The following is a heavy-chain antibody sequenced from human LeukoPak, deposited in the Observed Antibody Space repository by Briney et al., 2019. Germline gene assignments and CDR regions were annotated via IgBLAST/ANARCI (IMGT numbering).Heavy chain of an antibody. Sequence: SETLSLTCTVSGVSISSSSYYWGWIRQPPGKGLEWIGSIYYSGSTYYNPSLKSRVTISVDTSKNQFSLKLSSVTAADTAVYYCARQTLWFGYYWGQGTLVTVSS. CDR1: GVSISSSSYY. D-gene: IGHD3-10*01. J-gene: IGHJ4*02. V-gene: IGHV4-39*01. CDR3: ARQTLWFGYY. CDR2: IYYSGST.